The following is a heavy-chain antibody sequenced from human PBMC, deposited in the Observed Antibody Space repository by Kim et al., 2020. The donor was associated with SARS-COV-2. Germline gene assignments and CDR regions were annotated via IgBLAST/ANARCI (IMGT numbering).Heavy chain of an antibody. J-gene: IGHJ3*02. Sequence: YYADSVKGRFTISRDNSKNTLYLQMNSLRAEDTAVYYCAKLWSSPYAFDIWGQGTMVTVSS. D-gene: IGHD3-10*01. CDR3: AKLWSSPYAFDI. V-gene: IGHV3-30*02.